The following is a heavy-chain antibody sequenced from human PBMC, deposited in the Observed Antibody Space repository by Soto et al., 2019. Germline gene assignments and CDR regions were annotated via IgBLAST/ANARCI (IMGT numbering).Heavy chain of an antibody. Sequence: QVQLVQSGAEVKKPGSSVKVSCKASGGTFSSYTISWVRQAPGQGLEWMGRIIPILGIANYAQKFQGRVTITADKSASTAYMERSSRRSEDTAVYYCAGLKGDYFDYVGQGTLVTVSS. CDR3: AGLKGDYFDY. CDR2: IIPILGIA. V-gene: IGHV1-69*02. CDR1: GGTFSSYT. J-gene: IGHJ4*02. D-gene: IGHD3-16*01.